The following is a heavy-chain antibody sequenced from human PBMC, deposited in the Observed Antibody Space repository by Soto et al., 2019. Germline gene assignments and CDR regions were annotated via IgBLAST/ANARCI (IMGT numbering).Heavy chain of an antibody. D-gene: IGHD3-10*01. CDR1: GYMFTSYA. CDR2: INAGNGNT. Sequence: GASVKVSCKASGYMFTSYAMHWVRQAPGQRLEWMGWINAGNGNTKYSQKFQGRVTITRDTSASTAYMELSSLRSEDTAVYYCAREAGSGSYYPLYYFDYWGQGTLVTVSS. V-gene: IGHV1-3*01. CDR3: AREAGSGSYYPLYYFDY. J-gene: IGHJ4*02.